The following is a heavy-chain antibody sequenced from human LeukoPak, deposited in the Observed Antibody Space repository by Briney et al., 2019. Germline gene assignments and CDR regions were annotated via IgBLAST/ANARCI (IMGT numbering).Heavy chain of an antibody. J-gene: IGHJ4*02. V-gene: IGHV1-46*01. Sequence: ASVKVSCKASGYTFTGYYMHWVRQAPGQGLEWMGIINPSGGSTSYAQKFQGRVTMTRDTSTSTVYMELSSLGSEDTAVYYCARDYHRGPYYFDYWGQGTLVTVSS. CDR1: GYTFTGYY. CDR2: INPSGGST. CDR3: ARDYHRGPYYFDY. D-gene: IGHD1-14*01.